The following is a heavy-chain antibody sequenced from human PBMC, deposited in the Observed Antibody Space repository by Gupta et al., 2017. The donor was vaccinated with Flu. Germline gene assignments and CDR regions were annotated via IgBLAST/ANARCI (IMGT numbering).Heavy chain of an antibody. J-gene: IGHJ5*02. V-gene: IGHV1-18*01. CDR2: ISAYNGKT. CDR3: ARDQTTVVRSGNWFDP. Sequence: PGQGLEWVGWISAYNGKTNYAQNLQGRVTMTTDTSTSTAYMELRSLRSDDTAVYYCARDQTTVVRSGNWFDPWGQGTLVTVSS. D-gene: IGHD4-17*01.